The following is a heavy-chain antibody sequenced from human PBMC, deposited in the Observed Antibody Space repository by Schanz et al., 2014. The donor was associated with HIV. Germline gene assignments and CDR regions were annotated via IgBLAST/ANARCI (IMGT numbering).Heavy chain of an antibody. CDR1: GFSFSSYG. D-gene: IGHD2-15*01. Sequence: QVQLVESGGGVVQPGKSLRLSCAASGFSFSSYGMHWVRQAPGKGLECVASMSYDGRNEHYVDSVKGRFTISRDNSKNTLYLQMNSLRAEDTAVYYCAKGGRDILSYYGMDVWGQGTTVTVSS. J-gene: IGHJ6*02. CDR3: AKGGRDILSYYGMDV. CDR2: MSYDGRNE. V-gene: IGHV3-30*18.